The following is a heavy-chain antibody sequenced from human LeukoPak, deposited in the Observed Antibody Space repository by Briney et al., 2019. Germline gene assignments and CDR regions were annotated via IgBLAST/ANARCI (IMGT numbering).Heavy chain of an antibody. J-gene: IGHJ4*02. V-gene: IGHV4-4*02. CDR3: ARELDYDSSGFFDY. D-gene: IGHD3-22*01. CDR2: IYHSGST. Sequence: ASETLSLTCAVSGGSISSSNWWSWVRQPPGKGLEWIGEIYHSGSTNYNPSLKSRVTISVDKSKNQFSLKLSSVTAADTAVYYCARELDYDSSGFFDYWGQGTLVTVSS. CDR1: GGSISSSNW.